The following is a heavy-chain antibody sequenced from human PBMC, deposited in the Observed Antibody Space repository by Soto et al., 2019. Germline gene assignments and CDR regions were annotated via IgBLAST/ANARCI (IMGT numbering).Heavy chain of an antibody. CDR3: AREVLVRGIKYHGMDV. CDR2: IWYDGSNK. V-gene: IGHV3-33*01. CDR1: GFTFSSYG. Sequence: QVQLVESGGGVVQPGRSLSLSCAASGFTFSSYGIHWVRQAPGKGLEWVAVIWYDGSNKYYADSVKGRFTISRDNSKNTLSLQMNSLRAEDTAVYYCAREVLVRGIKYHGMDVWGQGTTVTVSS. D-gene: IGHD3-10*01. J-gene: IGHJ6*02.